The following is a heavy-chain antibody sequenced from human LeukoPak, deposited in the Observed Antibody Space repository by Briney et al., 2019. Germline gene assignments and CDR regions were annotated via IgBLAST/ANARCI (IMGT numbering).Heavy chain of an antibody. CDR2: ISWNSGSI. J-gene: IGHJ6*03. CDR3: AKAGYCSSTSCRYYYYYYMDV. CDR1: GFTFDDYA. D-gene: IGHD2-2*01. Sequence: RSGGSLRLSCAASGFTFDDYAMHWVRQAPGKGLEWVSGISWNSGSIGYADSVKGRFTISRDNAKNSLYLQMNSLRAEDTALYYCAKAGYCSSTSCRYYYYYYMDVWGKGTTVTISS. V-gene: IGHV3-9*01.